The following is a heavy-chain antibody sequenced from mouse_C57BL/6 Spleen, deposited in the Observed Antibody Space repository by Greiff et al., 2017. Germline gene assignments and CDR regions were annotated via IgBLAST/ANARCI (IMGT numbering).Heavy chain of an antibody. D-gene: IGHD1-2*01. J-gene: IGHJ2*01. V-gene: IGHV1-76*01. CDR2: IYPGSGNT. CDR3: AKDSTAYYFDY. CDR1: GYTFTDYN. Sequence: LQESGAELVRPGASVKLSCKASGYTFTDYNINWVKQRPGQGLEWIARIYPGSGNTYYNEKFKGKATLTAEKSSSTAYMQLSSLTSEDSAVYFCAKDSTAYYFDYWGQGTTLTVSS.